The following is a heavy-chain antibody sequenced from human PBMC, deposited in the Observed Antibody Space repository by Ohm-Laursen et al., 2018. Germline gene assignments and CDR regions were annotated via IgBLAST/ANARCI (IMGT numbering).Heavy chain of an antibody. Sequence: SLRLSCAASGFTFSNFWMSWVRQAPGKGLEWVSAVSDSGDSTYYADSVKGRFTISRDNSKNTLYLQMNSLRAEDTAVYYCAKGQPILITFGGARMDVWGQGTTVTVSS. J-gene: IGHJ6*02. CDR1: GFTFSNFW. CDR3: AKGQPILITFGGARMDV. D-gene: IGHD3-16*01. CDR2: VSDSGDST. V-gene: IGHV3-23*01.